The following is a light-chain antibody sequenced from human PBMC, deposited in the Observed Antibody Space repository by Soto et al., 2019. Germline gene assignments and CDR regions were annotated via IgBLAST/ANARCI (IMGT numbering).Light chain of an antibody. CDR2: DAY. CDR3: QQRHMWPIT. J-gene: IGKJ5*01. CDR1: QSFRGL. Sequence: EVVVTQSPVTLSLSPGEKATFSCRASQSFRGLLAWYQQKPGQAPRLLIYDAYNRATGIPPRFSGSGSGTDFTLTISSLEPEDSAVYYCQQRHMWPITFGQGTRLEI. V-gene: IGKV3-11*01.